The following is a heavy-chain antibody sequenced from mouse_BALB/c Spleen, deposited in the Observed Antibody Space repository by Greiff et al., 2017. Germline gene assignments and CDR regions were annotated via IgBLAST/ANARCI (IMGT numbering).Heavy chain of an antibody. CDR2: INSNGGST. CDR3: ARRLSHWYFDV. V-gene: IGHV5-6-2*01. Sequence: EVQLVESGGGLVKLGGSLKLSCAASGFTFSSYYMSWVRQTPEKRLELVAAINSNGGSTYYPDTVKGRFTISRDNAKNTLYLQMSSLKSEDTALYYCARRLSHWYFDVWGAGTTVTVSS. CDR1: GFTFSSYY. J-gene: IGHJ1*01.